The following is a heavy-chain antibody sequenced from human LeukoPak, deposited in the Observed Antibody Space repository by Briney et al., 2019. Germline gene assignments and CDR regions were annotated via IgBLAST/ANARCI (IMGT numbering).Heavy chain of an antibody. CDR2: IIPIFGTA. Sequence: ASVKVSCKASGGTFRSYAISWVRQAPGQGLEWMGGIIPIFGTANYAQKFQGRGTITAAESTSTAYMELSSLRSEDTAVYYWARARGGVLRFLEWFHDYWGQGTLVTVSS. CDR1: GGTFRSYA. D-gene: IGHD3-3*01. V-gene: IGHV1-69*13. CDR3: ARARGGVLRFLEWFHDY. J-gene: IGHJ4*02.